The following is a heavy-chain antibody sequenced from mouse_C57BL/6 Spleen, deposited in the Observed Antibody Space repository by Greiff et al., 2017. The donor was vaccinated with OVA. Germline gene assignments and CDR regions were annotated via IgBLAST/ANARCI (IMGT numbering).Heavy chain of an antibody. CDR1: GFTFSDYY. J-gene: IGHJ4*01. CDR2: INYDGSST. D-gene: IGHD2-1*01. CDR3: AREIYYGIYYAMDY. Sequence: EVQVVESEGGLVQPGSSMKLSCTASGFTFSDYYMAWVRQVPEKGLEWVANINYDGSSTYYLDSLKSRFIISRDNAKNILYLQMSSLKSEDTATYYCAREIYYGIYYAMDYWGQGTSVTVSS. V-gene: IGHV5-16*01.